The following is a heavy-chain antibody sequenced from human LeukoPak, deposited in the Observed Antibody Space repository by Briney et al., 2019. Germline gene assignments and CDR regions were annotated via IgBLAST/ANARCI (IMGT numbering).Heavy chain of an antibody. CDR2: ISGSGGST. J-gene: IGHJ4*02. Sequence: SGGSLRLSCAASGFTFSSYAMSWVRQAPGKGLEWVSGISGSGGSTYYADSVRGRFTISRDNSKNTLYLQMNSLRAEDTAVYYCARAGDYEHYFDYWGQGTPVTVSS. CDR3: ARAGDYEHYFDY. CDR1: GFTFSSYA. D-gene: IGHD4-17*01. V-gene: IGHV3-23*01.